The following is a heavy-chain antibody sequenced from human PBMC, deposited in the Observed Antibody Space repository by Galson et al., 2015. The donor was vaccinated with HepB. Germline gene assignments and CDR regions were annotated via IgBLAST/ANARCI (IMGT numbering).Heavy chain of an antibody. Sequence: SVKVSCKVSGYTLTELSMHWVRQAPGKGLEWMGGFDPEDGETIYAQKFQGRVTMTEDTSTDTAYMELSSLRSEDTAVYYCATGGYDSSGYSFDYWGQGTLVTVSS. D-gene: IGHD3-22*01. CDR3: ATGGYDSSGYSFDY. CDR1: GYTLTELS. V-gene: IGHV1-24*01. J-gene: IGHJ4*02. CDR2: FDPEDGET.